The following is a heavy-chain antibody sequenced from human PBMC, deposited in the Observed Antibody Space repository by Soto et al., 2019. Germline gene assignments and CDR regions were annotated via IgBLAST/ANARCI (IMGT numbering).Heavy chain of an antibody. J-gene: IGHJ4*02. Sequence: QVQLVQSGAEVKKPGASVKVTCKASGYTFITYGINWVRQAPGQGLEWMGWISGYNGNTKYAQKFQGRVTMTTDTSTSTSYMELRSLRSDDTAVYYCARGDYGGGADHWGRGTLVTVSS. CDR1: GYTFITYG. D-gene: IGHD4-17*01. V-gene: IGHV1-18*01. CDR3: ARGDYGGGADH. CDR2: ISGYNGNT.